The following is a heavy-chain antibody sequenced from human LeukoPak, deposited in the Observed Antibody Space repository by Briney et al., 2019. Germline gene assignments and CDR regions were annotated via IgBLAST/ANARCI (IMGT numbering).Heavy chain of an antibody. CDR2: ISYDGSNK. V-gene: IGHV3-30*18. CDR3: AKPAYAGYYYYMDV. CDR1: GFIFNTFG. J-gene: IGHJ6*03. Sequence: GGSLRLSCSASGFIFNTFGMNWVRQAPGKGLEWVALISYDGSNKYYADSVKGRFTISRDNSKNTLYLQMNSLRVEDTAVYYCAKPAYAGYYYYMDVWGKGTTVTVSS. D-gene: IGHD3-16*01.